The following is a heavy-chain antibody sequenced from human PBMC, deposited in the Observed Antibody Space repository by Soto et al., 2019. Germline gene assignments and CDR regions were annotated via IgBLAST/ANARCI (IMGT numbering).Heavy chain of an antibody. CDR1: GFTFSRYA. D-gene: IGHD3-9*01. CDR3: ARDHYDILTGYKLDY. Sequence: EVELVESGGGWVQPGGSLRLSCAASGFTFSRYAMHWVRQAPGKGLEYVSGIDADGISTYYVNAVKGRFTISRDNFRNTLYLQMGSLRPEDMGVYYCARDHYDILTGYKLDYWGQGTQVTVSS. J-gene: IGHJ4*02. CDR2: IDADGIST. V-gene: IGHV3-64*01.